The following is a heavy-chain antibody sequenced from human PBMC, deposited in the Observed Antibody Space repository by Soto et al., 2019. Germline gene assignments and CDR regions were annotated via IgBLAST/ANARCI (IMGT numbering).Heavy chain of an antibody. CDR2: IYYSGST. V-gene: IGHV4-59*08. CDR3: ASRGWSGGSCKLDY. Sequence: PSETLSLTCTVSGGSISSYYWSWIRQPPGKGLEWIGYIYYSGSTNYNPSLKSRVTISVDTSKNQFSLKLSSVTAADTAVYYCASRGWSGGSCKLDYWGQGTLVTVAS. CDR1: GGSISSYY. J-gene: IGHJ4*02. D-gene: IGHD2-15*01.